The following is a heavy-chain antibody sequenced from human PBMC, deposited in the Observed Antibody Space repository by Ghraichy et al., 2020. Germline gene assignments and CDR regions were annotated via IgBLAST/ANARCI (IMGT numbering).Heavy chain of an antibody. V-gene: IGHV3-33*01. D-gene: IGHD4-17*01. J-gene: IGHJ4*02. Sequence: GGSLRLSCAASGFTFSNYGMHWVRQAPGKGLEWVAIIWYDGSNKYYADSVKGRFTISRDISKNTLYLQMNSLRAEDMAVYYCARDYGDYVGFGGHWGQGTLVTVSS. CDR3: ARDYGDYVGFGGH. CDR1: GFTFSNYG. CDR2: IWYDGSNK.